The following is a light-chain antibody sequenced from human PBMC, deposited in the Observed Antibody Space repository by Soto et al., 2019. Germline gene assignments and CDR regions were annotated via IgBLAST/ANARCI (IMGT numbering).Light chain of an antibody. Sequence: EIVLTQSPGTLSLSPGERATLSCRARQSVSSSYLSWYQQKPGQAPRLRIYGASSRATGIPDRFSGSGSGTDFTLTISRLEPEDFAVYYCQQYGSSPLWTFGQGTKVEIK. CDR2: GAS. CDR3: QQYGSSPLWT. J-gene: IGKJ1*01. CDR1: QSVSSSY. V-gene: IGKV3-20*01.